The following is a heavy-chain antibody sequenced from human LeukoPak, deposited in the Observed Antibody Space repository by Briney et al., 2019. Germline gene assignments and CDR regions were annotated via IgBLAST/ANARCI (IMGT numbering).Heavy chain of an antibody. J-gene: IGHJ6*02. CDR3: AKGGRLRYFDDRVGYYGMDV. CDR1: GFTFSSYA. CDR2: ISGSGGST. D-gene: IGHD3-9*01. V-gene: IGHV3-23*01. Sequence: GGSLRLSCAASGFTFSSYAMTWVRQAPGKGLEWVSAISGSGGSTYYADSVEGRFTISRDNSRNTLYLQMNSLRAEDTAVYHCAKGGRLRYFDDRVGYYGMDVWGQGTTVTVSS.